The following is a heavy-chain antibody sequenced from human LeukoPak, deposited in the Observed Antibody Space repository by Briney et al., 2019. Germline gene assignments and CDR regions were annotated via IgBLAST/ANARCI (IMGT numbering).Heavy chain of an antibody. CDR2: IHFTGTT. D-gene: IGHD2-2*02. CDR3: ARQRDTASVGAFDT. CDR1: GGSFSGYY. J-gene: IGHJ3*02. V-gene: IGHV4-34*01. Sequence: SETLSLTCAVYGGSFSGYYWSWIRQPPGKGLEWIGSIHFTGTTYYNSSLQSRLTISVDTSKNLFSLKLTSVTATDTALYYCARQRDTASVGAFDTWGQGTMVIVSP.